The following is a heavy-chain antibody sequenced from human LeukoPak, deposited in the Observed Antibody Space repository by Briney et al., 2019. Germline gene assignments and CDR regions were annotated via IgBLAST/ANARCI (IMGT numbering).Heavy chain of an antibody. CDR3: ARGTAVAGGPDY. Sequence: SVKVSCKASGGTFSSYTISWVRQAPGQGLEWMGRIIPILGIANYAQKFQGRVTITADKSTSTAYMELSSLRSEDTAVYYCARGTAVAGGPDYWGQGTLVTVSS. D-gene: IGHD6-19*01. CDR1: GGTFSSYT. J-gene: IGHJ4*02. CDR2: IIPILGIA. V-gene: IGHV1-69*02.